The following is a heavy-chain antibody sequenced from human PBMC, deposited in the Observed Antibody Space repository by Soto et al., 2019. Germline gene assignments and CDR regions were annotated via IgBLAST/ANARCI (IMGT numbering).Heavy chain of an antibody. J-gene: IGHJ6*02. CDR3: ARDLLRVGEPNGYCSGGACNFPPGGMDV. D-gene: IGHD2-15*01. V-gene: IGHV1-2*02. Sequence: ASVKVSCKASGSTFTGYYMHWVRQAPGQGLEWMGWINPNNGGTKYAQNFQGSVTMTRDTSISTAYMELSRLRSEDTAKYYCARDLLRVGEPNGYCSGGACNFPPGGMDVWGQGTTVTVSS. CDR2: INPNNGGT. CDR1: GSTFTGYY.